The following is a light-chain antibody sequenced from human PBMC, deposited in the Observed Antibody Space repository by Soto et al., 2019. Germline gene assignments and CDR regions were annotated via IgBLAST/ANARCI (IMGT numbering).Light chain of an antibody. J-gene: IGLJ3*02. Sequence: QSVLTQPASVSGSPGQWITISCTGTSSDVGGYNYVSWYQQHPGKAPKLMIYEVSNRPSGVSNRFSGSKSGNTASLTISGLQAEDDADYYCSSYTSSSTWVFGGGTKLTVL. CDR1: SSDVGGYNY. V-gene: IGLV2-14*01. CDR2: EVS. CDR3: SSYTSSSTWV.